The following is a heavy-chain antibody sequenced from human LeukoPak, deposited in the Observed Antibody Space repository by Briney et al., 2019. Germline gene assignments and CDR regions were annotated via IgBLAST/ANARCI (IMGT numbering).Heavy chain of an antibody. V-gene: IGHV3-30*04. CDR3: AREGLHGSGSYYNVYFQH. J-gene: IGHJ1*01. Sequence: GRSLRLSCAASGFTFSSYAMHWVRQAPGKGLEWVAVTSYDGSNKYYADSVKGRFTISRDNSKNTLYLQMNSLRAEDTAVYYCAREGLHGSGSYYNVYFQHWGQGTLVTVSS. CDR1: GFTFSSYA. D-gene: IGHD3-10*01. CDR2: TSYDGSNK.